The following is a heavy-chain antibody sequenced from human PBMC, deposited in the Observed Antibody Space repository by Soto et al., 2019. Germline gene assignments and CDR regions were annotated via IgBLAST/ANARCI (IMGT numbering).Heavy chain of an antibody. V-gene: IGHV3-7*01. CDR1: GFIFRSYW. D-gene: IGHD3-16*01. Sequence: GGSLRLSCAASGFIFRSYWMSWVRQAPGKGLEWVANINQDGSEKYYVDSVKGRFIISRDNAKNSLYLQMNSLRVEDTAVYYCARDGVEAGLYLDNWGQGTLVTVSS. CDR3: ARDGVEAGLYLDN. J-gene: IGHJ4*02. CDR2: INQDGSEK.